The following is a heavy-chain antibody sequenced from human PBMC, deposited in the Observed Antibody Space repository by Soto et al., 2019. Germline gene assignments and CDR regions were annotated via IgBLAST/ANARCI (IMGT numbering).Heavy chain of an antibody. V-gene: IGHV3-74*01. CDR2: INSDGSST. J-gene: IGHJ4*02. CDR3: ASEYSSSRYFDY. Sequence: EVQLVESGGGLVQPGGSLRLSCAASGITFSTYWMHWVRQAPGKGLVWVSRINSDGSSTSYADSVKGRFTISRDNAKNTLYLQMNSLRAEDTAVYYCASEYSSSRYFDYWGQGTLVTVSS. CDR1: GITFSTYW. D-gene: IGHD6-13*01.